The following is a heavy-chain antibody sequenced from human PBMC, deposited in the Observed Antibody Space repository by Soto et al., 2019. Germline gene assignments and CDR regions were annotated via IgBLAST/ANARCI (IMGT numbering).Heavy chain of an antibody. CDR1: GVSISNNY. D-gene: IGHD2-2*01. CDR2: IYYNGNT. CDR3: TRAIWYSEY. Sequence: VQLRESGPGLVKPSETLSLTCTVSGVSISNNYWSWIRQPPGKGLEWIGYIYYNGNTNYSPSLKSRVTMSVDTSRNQISLKLTTVTAADTAVYYCTRAIWYSEYWGQGTLVTVSS. J-gene: IGHJ4*02. V-gene: IGHV4-59*01.